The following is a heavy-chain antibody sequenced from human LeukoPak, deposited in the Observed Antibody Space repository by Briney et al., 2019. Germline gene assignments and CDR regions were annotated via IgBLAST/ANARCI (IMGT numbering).Heavy chain of an antibody. Sequence: GGSLRLSCAASGFTFSSYEMNWVRQAPGKGLEWVANIKKDGSEKNYVDSVKGRFTISRDNAKNSMYLQMSSLRAEDTAVYYCARDSSAWYDRWGQGTLVTVSS. CDR1: GFTFSSYE. CDR3: ARDSSAWYDR. J-gene: IGHJ5*02. V-gene: IGHV3-7*01. D-gene: IGHD6-19*01. CDR2: IKKDGSEK.